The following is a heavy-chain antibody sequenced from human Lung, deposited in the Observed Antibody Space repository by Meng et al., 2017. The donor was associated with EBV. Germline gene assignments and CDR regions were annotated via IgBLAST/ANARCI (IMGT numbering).Heavy chain of an antibody. CDR1: GYTFTSYD. CDR3: ATGVADFKY. D-gene: IGHD6-19*01. V-gene: IGHV1-8*01. CDR2: MNPNRGTT. Sequence: HVVESGGEVTNPGASVKVSCKASGYTFTSYDINWVRQGTGQGLEWMGWMNPNRGTTGYAQKFQGRVTMTRNISKSTAYMDLSSLRSEDTAVYYCATGVADFKYWGQGTLVTVSS. J-gene: IGHJ4*02.